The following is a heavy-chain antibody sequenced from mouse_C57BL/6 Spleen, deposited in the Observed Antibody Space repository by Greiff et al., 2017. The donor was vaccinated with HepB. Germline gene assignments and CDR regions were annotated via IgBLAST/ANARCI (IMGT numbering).Heavy chain of an antibody. D-gene: IGHD2-4*01. Sequence: QVQLQQSGAELVKPGASVKLSCKASGYTFTSYWMQWVKQRPGQGLEWIGEIDPSDSYTNYNQKFKGKATLTVDTSSSTAYMQLSSLTSEDSAVYYCARLGLPIDYWGQGTTLTVSS. J-gene: IGHJ2*01. CDR3: ARLGLPIDY. CDR1: GYTFTSYW. V-gene: IGHV1-50*01. CDR2: IDPSDSYT.